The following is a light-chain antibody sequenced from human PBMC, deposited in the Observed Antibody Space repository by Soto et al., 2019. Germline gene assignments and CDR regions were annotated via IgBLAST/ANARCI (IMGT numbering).Light chain of an antibody. V-gene: IGKV4-1*01. Sequence: DIVMTQSPESLAVSLGERATINCRSSQSLLYSTNNKNYLCWYQKKPGQPPKLLISWASTRESGVPDRFSGSVSGTDFNLTINSRQAEDVAVYYCQQYYRTRALTFGGGTRVEIK. J-gene: IGKJ4*01. CDR1: QSLLYSTNNKNY. CDR3: QQYYRTRALT. CDR2: WAS.